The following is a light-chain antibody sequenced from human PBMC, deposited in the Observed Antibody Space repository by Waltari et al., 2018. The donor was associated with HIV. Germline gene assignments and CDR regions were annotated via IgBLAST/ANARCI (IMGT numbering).Light chain of an antibody. Sequence: QSVLTQPPSVSGAPGQRVTISCTGSRSNIGAGYDVHWYQQLPGTAPKLLIYGNSNRPSGVPDRFSGSKSGTSASLAITGLQAEDEADYYCQSYDSSLSRYVVFGGGTKLTVL. CDR1: RSNIGAGYD. CDR2: GNS. V-gene: IGLV1-40*01. CDR3: QSYDSSLSRYVV. J-gene: IGLJ2*01.